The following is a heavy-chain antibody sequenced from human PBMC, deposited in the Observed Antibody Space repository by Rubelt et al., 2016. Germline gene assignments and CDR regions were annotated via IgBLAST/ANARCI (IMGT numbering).Heavy chain of an antibody. CDR2: MTWNSGSI. Sequence: EVQLVESGGGLVQPGRSLRLSCAASGFSFDDYAMHWVRQAPGKGLEWVSGMTWNSGSIGYADSVKGRFTISRDNAKNSLYLQMNSLRAEDTALYYCAKAFCSSTSCYTGDYWGQGSLVTVSS. CDR3: AKAFCSSTSCYTGDY. CDR1: GFSFDDYA. D-gene: IGHD2-2*01. J-gene: IGHJ4*02. V-gene: IGHV3-9*01.